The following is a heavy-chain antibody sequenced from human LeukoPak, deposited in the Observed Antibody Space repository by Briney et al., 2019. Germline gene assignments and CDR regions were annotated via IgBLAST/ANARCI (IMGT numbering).Heavy chain of an antibody. CDR1: GYTFTGYY. CDR3: AREKGVLSGSRRPLDY. CDR2: ISPNSGGT. J-gene: IGHJ4*02. V-gene: IGHV1-2*04. Sequence: GASVKVSCKASGYTFTGYYMHWVRQAPGQGLEWMGWISPNSGGTNYAQKFQGWVTMTRDTSISTAYMELSRLRSDDTAVYYCAREKGVLSGSRRPLDYWGQGTLVTVSS. D-gene: IGHD1-26*01.